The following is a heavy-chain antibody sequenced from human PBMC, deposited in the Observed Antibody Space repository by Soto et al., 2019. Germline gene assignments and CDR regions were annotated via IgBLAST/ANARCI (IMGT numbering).Heavy chain of an antibody. D-gene: IGHD1-26*01. CDR2: IIPIFGTA. CDR1: GGTFSSYA. V-gene: IGHV1-69*13. CDR3: AREYSGSYSTFDY. J-gene: IGHJ4*02. Sequence: ASVKVSCKASGGTFSSYAISWVRQAPGQGLEWMGGIIPIFGTANYAQKFQGRVTITADESTSTAYMELSSLRSEDTAVYYCAREYSGSYSTFDYWGQGTLVTVSS.